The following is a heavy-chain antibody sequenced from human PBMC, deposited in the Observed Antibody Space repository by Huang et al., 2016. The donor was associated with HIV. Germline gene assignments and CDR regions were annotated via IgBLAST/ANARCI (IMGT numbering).Heavy chain of an antibody. J-gene: IGHJ5*02. D-gene: IGHD5-18*01. CDR2: IIPIFGTA. V-gene: IGHV1-69*13. CDR3: ARTAYSYGFRQGYNWFDP. CDR1: GGTFSSYA. Sequence: QVLLVQSGAEVRKPGSSVKVSCTAFGGTFSSYAISGGRQAPGQGLEWMGGIIPIFGTANYTQKFQGRVTITVDESTNTGYMEVTRLTSEDTAVYYCARTAYSYGFRQGYNWFDPWGQGTPVTVSS.